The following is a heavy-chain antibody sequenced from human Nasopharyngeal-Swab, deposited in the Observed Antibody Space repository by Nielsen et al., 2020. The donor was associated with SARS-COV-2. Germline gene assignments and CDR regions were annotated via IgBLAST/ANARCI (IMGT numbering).Heavy chain of an antibody. D-gene: IGHD2-2*01. CDR2: ISYSGNT. CDR1: GGSVSNYY. J-gene: IGHJ5*02. V-gene: IGHV4-59*08. Sequence: SETLSLTCTVSGGSVSNYYWSWIRRPPGKGLEWLGYISYSGNTNYNPSLKSRVTISVDTSKNQCSLRLTSVTAADTAIYYCASLPYCSSDTCYPIDLWGQGTLVTVSS. CDR3: ASLPYCSSDTCYPIDL.